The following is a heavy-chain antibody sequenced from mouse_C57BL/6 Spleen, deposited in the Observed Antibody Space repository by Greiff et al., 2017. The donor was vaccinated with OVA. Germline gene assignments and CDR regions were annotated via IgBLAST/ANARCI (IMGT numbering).Heavy chain of an antibody. J-gene: IGHJ4*01. D-gene: IGHD2-3*01. Sequence: VQLQQSGAELVRPGSSVKLSCKASGYTFTSYWMHWVKQRPIQGLEWIGNIDPSDSDTHYNQKFKDKATLTVDKSSRTAYMQLSSLTSEDSAVYYCARDGQKAMDYWGQGTSVTVAS. V-gene: IGHV1-52*01. CDR3: ARDGQKAMDY. CDR1: GYTFTSYW. CDR2: IDPSDSDT.